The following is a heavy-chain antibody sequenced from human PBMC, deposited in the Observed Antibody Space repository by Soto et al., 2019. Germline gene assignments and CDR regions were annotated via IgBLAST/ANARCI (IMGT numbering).Heavy chain of an antibody. CDR3: VRWDGFFGAGGVD. V-gene: IGHV1-18*01. Sequence: QVPLVQSVTELRKPGASVKLSCKASGYIFTKYYIAWVRQAPGHGLEWMGMINGYNGKANYGQDFRGRIIMTTDTSTNTAYMDLRSLTSDDTGVYYCVRWDGFFGAGGVDWGQGTLVTVSS. J-gene: IGHJ4*02. CDR2: INGYNGKA. D-gene: IGHD3-16*01. CDR1: GYIFTKYY.